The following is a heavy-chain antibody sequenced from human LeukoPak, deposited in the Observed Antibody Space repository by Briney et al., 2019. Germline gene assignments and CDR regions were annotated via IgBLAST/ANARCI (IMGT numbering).Heavy chain of an antibody. V-gene: IGHV3-33*01. CDR1: GFTFSGYG. D-gene: IGHD3/OR15-3a*01. CDR3: ARGSFFSTARWFDP. CDR2: ISVDGSDK. J-gene: IGHJ5*02. Sequence: GGSLRLSCAASGFTFSGYGMNWVRQAPGKGLGWVAVISVDGSDKYYADSVKGRFTISRDNSNNTLYLQMNSLRVEDTAMYYCARGSFFSTARWFDPWGQGTLVTVSS.